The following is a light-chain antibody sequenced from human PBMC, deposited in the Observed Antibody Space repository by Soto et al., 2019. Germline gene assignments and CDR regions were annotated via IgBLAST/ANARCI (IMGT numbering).Light chain of an antibody. V-gene: IGLV1-40*01. Sequence: QSILTQPPSVSGAPGQRVTISCTGSSSNIGAGYDVHWYQQVPGRTPKVLIYGNSNRPSGVPDRITGFKSGTSASLAIAGLQAADEPYYYRQSYENKLRGDLGTGTKPTVL. CDR1: SSNIGAGYD. CDR2: GNS. CDR3: QSYENKLRGD. J-gene: IGLJ1*01.